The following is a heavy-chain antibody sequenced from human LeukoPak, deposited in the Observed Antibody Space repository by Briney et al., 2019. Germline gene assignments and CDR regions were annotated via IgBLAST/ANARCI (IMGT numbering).Heavy chain of an antibody. D-gene: IGHD6-19*01. CDR2: ISPGDSDI. J-gene: IGHJ4*02. CDR3: ARLDSAWDFDY. V-gene: IGHV5-51*01. Sequence: GESLKISCKGSGYSFTSDWIGWVRQRPGMGLEWMGIISPGDSDIRYSPSFQGQVTISADKSISTAYLQWSSLKASDTAMYYCARLDSAWDFDYWGQGTLVTVSS. CDR1: GYSFTSDW.